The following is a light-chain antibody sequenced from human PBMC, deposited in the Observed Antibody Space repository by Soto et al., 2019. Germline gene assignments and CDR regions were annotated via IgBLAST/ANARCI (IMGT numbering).Light chain of an antibody. Sequence: DIQMTQSPSSLSASVGDRVTITCHASQDISNYLNWYQQKPGKAPKLLISDASNLKVGVPSRFSGSGSGTHFTFTISSLQPEDIATYSCQQYGILPLTFGGGTRVQIK. V-gene: IGKV1-33*01. CDR2: DAS. CDR3: QQYGILPLT. J-gene: IGKJ4*01. CDR1: QDISNY.